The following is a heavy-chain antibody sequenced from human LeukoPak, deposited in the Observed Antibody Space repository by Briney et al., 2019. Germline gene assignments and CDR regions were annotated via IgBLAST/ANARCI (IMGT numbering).Heavy chain of an antibody. CDR2: IVPIFGTA. CDR1: GGTFSSYA. D-gene: IGHD2-2*01. V-gene: IGHV1-69*13. CDR3: ARDLGYCSSTSCYPPTD. Sequence: SVKVSCKASGGTFSSYAISWVRQAPGQGLEWMGGIVPIFGTANYAQKFQGRVTITADESTGTAYMELSSLRSEDTAVYYCARDLGYCSSTSCYPPTDWGQGTLVTVSS. J-gene: IGHJ4*02.